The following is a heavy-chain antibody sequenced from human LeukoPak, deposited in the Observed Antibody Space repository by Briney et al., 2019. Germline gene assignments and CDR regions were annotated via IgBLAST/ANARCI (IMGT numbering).Heavy chain of an antibody. Sequence: GGSLRLSCAASGFTFSSYWMNWVRQAPEKGLEWVASIKQDGSEHYYVDSVKGRFTISRDNAKNSLYLQMDSLRAEDTAVYYCARRSEGISSSGWFVPWGQGTLVTVSS. V-gene: IGHV3-7*01. CDR2: IKQDGSEH. D-gene: IGHD6-6*01. J-gene: IGHJ5*02. CDR3: ARRSEGISSSGWFVP. CDR1: GFTFSSYW.